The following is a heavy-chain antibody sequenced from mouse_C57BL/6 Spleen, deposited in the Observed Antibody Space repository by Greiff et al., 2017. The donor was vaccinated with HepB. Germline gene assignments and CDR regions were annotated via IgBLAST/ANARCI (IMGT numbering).Heavy chain of an antibody. J-gene: IGHJ2*01. V-gene: IGHV1-15*01. CDR3: TRLGGYDPSYFDY. Sequence: QVQLQQSGAELVRPGASVTLSCKASGYTFTDYEMHWVKQTPVHGLEWIGAIDPETGGTAYNQKFKGKAILTADKSSSTAYMELRSLTSEDSAVYYCTRLGGYDPSYFDYWGQGTTLTVSS. CDR2: IDPETGGT. CDR1: GYTFTDYE. D-gene: IGHD2-2*01.